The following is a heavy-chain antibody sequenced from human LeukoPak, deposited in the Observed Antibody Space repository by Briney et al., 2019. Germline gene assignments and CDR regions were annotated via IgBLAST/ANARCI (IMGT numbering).Heavy chain of an antibody. CDR3: ARDKEYYDILTGYYYYYMDV. J-gene: IGHJ6*03. CDR1: GGSISSGSYY. CDR2: IYTSGST. D-gene: IGHD3-9*01. Sequence: SETLSLTCTVSGGSISSGSYYWSWIRQPAGKGLEWIGRIYTSGSTNYNPSLKSRVTISVDTSKNQFSLKLSSVTAADTAVYYCARDKEYYDILTGYYYYYMDVWGKGTTVTISS. V-gene: IGHV4-61*02.